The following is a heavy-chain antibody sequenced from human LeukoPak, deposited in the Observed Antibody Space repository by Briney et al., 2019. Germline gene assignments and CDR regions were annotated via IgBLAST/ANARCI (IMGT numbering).Heavy chain of an antibody. V-gene: IGHV3-21*01. D-gene: IGHD3-22*01. J-gene: IGHJ4*02. CDR3: ARDPTYYYDSSGYYWSPYFDY. CDR1: GFTFSSYE. CDR2: ISSSSSYI. Sequence: GSLRLSCAASGFTFSSYEMNWVRQAPGKGLEWVSSISSSSSYIYYADSVKGRFTISRDNAKNSLYLQMNSLRAEDTAVYYCARDPTYYYDSSGYYWSPYFDYWGQGTLVTVSS.